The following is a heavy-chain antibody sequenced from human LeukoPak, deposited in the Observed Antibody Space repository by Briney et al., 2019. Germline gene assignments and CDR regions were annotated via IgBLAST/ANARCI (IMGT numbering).Heavy chain of an antibody. CDR3: ARDGVFNYDSSGYYLPNNRNFDY. J-gene: IGHJ4*02. CDR2: ISAYNGNT. Sequence: ASVKVSCKASGYTFTSYGISWVRQALGQGLEWMGWISAYNGNTNYAQKLQGRVTKTTDTSTSTAYMELRSLRSDDTAVYYCARDGVFNYDSSGYYLPNNRNFDYWGQGTLVTVSS. V-gene: IGHV1-18*01. CDR1: GYTFTSYG. D-gene: IGHD3-22*01.